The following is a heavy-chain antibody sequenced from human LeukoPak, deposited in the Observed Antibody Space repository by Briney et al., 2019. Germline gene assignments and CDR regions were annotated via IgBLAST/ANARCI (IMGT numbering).Heavy chain of an antibody. J-gene: IGHJ4*02. CDR3: ARRVPSRDGYNLFDY. CDR2: IYPGDSDT. V-gene: IGHV5-51*01. Sequence: GESLKTSCKGSGYSFTSYWIGWVRQLPGKGLGGMGIIYPGDSDTRYSPSFQGQVTISADKSISTAYLQWSSLKASDTAMYYCARRVPSRDGYNLFDYWGQGTLVTVSS. D-gene: IGHD5-24*01. CDR1: GYSFTSYW.